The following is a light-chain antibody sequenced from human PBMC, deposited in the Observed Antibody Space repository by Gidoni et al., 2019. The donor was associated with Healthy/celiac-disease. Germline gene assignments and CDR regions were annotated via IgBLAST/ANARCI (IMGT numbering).Light chain of an antibody. V-gene: IGKV3-11*01. J-gene: IGKJ3*01. CDR2: DAS. Sequence: EIVLTQSPATLSLSPGERATLSCRASQSFSSYLAWYQQKPGQAPRLLIYDASNRATGIPARFSGSGSGTDFTLTISSIEPEDFAVYYCQQRSNWPPGITFGPGTKVDIK. CDR1: QSFSSY. CDR3: QQRSNWPPGIT.